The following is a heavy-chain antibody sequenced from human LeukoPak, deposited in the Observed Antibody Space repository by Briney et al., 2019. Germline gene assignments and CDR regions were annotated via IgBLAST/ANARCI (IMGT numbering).Heavy chain of an antibody. V-gene: IGHV3-23*01. D-gene: IGHD2-21*02. CDR1: GFTFSSYA. CDR3: ANTRHIVVVTAIFGELDP. CDR2: ISGSGDST. Sequence: GGSLRLSCAVSGFTFSSYAMSWVRQAPGKGLEWVSAISGSGDSTYYADSVKGRFTISRDNSKNTLYLQMNSLRAEDTAVYYCANTRHIVVVTAIFGELDPWGQGTLVTVSS. J-gene: IGHJ5*02.